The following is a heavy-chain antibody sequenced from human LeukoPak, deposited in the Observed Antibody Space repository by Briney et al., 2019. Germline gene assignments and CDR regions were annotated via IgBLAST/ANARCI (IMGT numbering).Heavy chain of an antibody. D-gene: IGHD2-21*01. V-gene: IGHV3-7*01. Sequence: GGSLRLSCAASGFSFSSYWMTWVRQGTGKGLEWVSNINRGGSVKHYMDSVKGRFTISRDNAKNSLYLQMNSLRAEDTAVYYCARDFSPYCGGDCYFDAFDMWGQGTVVTVSS. CDR2: INRGGSVK. J-gene: IGHJ3*02. CDR3: ARDFSPYCGGDCYFDAFDM. CDR1: GFSFSSYW.